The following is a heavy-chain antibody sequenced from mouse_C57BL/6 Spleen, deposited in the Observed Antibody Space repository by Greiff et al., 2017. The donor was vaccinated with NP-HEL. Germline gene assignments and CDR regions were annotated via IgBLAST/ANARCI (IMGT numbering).Heavy chain of an antibody. CDR2: IYPGDGDT. Sequence: VQLQESGPELVKPGASVKISCKASGYAFSSSWMNWVKQRPGKGLEWIGRIYPGDGDTNYNGKFKGKATLTADKSSSTAYMQLSSLTSEDSAVYFCASLYDGGSYWGQGTTLTVSS. D-gene: IGHD2-3*01. J-gene: IGHJ2*01. CDR3: ASLYDGGSY. CDR1: GYAFSSSW. V-gene: IGHV1-82*01.